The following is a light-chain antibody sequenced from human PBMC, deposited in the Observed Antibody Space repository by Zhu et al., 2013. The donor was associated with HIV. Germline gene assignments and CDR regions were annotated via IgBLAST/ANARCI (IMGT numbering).Light chain of an antibody. CDR3: QQYGSSPLT. CDR2: DAS. J-gene: IGKJ4*01. Sequence: EIVLTQSPATLSLSPGERATLSCRASQSVSDYLAWYQHKPGQAPRLLIYDASNRATGIPARFSGSGSGTDFTLIISRLEPEDFAVYYCQQYGSSPLTFGGGTKLEIK. CDR1: QSVSDY. V-gene: IGKV3-20*01.